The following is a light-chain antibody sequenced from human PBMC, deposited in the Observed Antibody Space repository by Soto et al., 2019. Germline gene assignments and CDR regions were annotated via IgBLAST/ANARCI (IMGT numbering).Light chain of an antibody. V-gene: IGLV2-14*01. CDR2: EVS. J-gene: IGLJ1*01. CDR1: SSDVGGYNY. CDR3: SSYTSSSTLYV. Sequence: QSALTQPASVSGSPGQSSTISCTGTSSDVGGYNYVSWYQQHPGKAPKLMIYEVSNRPSGVSNRFSGSKSGNTASLTISGLQAEDEADYYCSSYTSSSTLYVFGPGTKLTVL.